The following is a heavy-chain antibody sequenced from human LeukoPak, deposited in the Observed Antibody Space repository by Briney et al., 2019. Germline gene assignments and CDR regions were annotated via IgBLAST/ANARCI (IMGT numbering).Heavy chain of an antibody. CDR2: INTNGANT. J-gene: IGHJ4*02. CDR1: GASVSSGD. Sequence: PSETLSLTCIVSGASVSSGDHHWSWIRQAPGKGLEYVSSINTNGANTYYADSVKGRFTISRDNSRNTVYVQMNSLTPEDTAVYYCVKGLDYSSSQMDSWGQGTLVTVSS. V-gene: IGHV3-64*05. D-gene: IGHD6-6*01. CDR3: VKGLDYSSSQMDS.